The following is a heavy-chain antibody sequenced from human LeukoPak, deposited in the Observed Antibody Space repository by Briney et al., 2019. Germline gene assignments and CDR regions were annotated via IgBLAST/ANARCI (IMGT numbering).Heavy chain of an antibody. CDR1: GFTFSSYA. CDR2: ISGSGGST. D-gene: IGHD1-1*01. V-gene: IGHV3-23*01. Sequence: TGGSLRLSCAASGFTFSSYAMSWVRQAPGKGLEWVSDISGSGGSTYYADSVKGRFTISRDNSKNTLYLQMNSLRAEDTAVYYCAKPRLLSKLGTLFDYWGQGTLVTVSS. J-gene: IGHJ4*02. CDR3: AKPRLLSKLGTLFDY.